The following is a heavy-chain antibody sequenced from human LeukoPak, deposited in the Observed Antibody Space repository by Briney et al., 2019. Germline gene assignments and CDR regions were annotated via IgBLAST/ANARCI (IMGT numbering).Heavy chain of an antibody. CDR2: ITGSGTIT. J-gene: IGHJ4*02. Sequence: PGGSLRLSCAASGFTFSSYVMTWVRQAPGKGLEWVSSITGSGTITYYADSVQGRFTISRDDSQNMVYLQMDSLRAEDTAVYYCTTRLRNHFDYWGQGTQVTVSS. CDR3: TTRLRNHFDY. V-gene: IGHV3-23*01. D-gene: IGHD5-12*01. CDR1: GFTFSSYV.